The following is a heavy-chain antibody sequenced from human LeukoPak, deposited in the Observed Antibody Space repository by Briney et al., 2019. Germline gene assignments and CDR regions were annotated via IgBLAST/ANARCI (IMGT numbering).Heavy chain of an antibody. D-gene: IGHD3-10*01. Sequence: ASVKVSCETSGCNFTDYVMHWVRRAPGQRGEWMGWINTGNGNTRYSQKFQGRVTITSDTSARKVNMDLSSLRSEDTAVYYCARPLVRGIISAFDVWGQGTMVIVSS. J-gene: IGHJ3*01. CDR2: INTGNGNT. CDR1: GCNFTDYV. CDR3: ARPLVRGIISAFDV. V-gene: IGHV1-3*04.